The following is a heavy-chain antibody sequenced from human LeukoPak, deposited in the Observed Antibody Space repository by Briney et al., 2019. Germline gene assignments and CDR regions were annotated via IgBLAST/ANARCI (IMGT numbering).Heavy chain of an antibody. V-gene: IGHV3-23*01. CDR3: ANGNRCTSPNCLGYYYFYMDV. CDR1: GFTFSSYA. J-gene: IGHJ6*03. CDR2: FSGSGGTP. D-gene: IGHD2-8*01. Sequence: PGGSLRLSCAASGFTFSSYAMNWVRQAPGRGLEWVSGFSGSGGTPYYADSVKGLFTISRDNSKNTLYLQMNSLRAEDTAVYYCANGNRCTSPNCLGYYYFYMDVWGKGTTVTVSS.